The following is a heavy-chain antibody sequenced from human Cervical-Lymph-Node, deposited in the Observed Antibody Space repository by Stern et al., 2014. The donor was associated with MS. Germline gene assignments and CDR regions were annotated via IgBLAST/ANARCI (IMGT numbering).Heavy chain of an antibody. J-gene: IGHJ4*02. D-gene: IGHD3-22*01. CDR3: ARGIGGYDSSGYCFDY. Sequence: VQLVQSGAEVKTPGSSVKVSCKASGGTFSSYAISWVRQAPGQGLEWMGGIIPIFGTAQYAQKLPGRVTITADESTSTAYMELSSLRSEDTAVYYCARGIGGYDSSGYCFDYWGQGTLVTVSS. CDR2: IIPIFGTA. CDR1: GGTFSSYA. V-gene: IGHV1-69*01.